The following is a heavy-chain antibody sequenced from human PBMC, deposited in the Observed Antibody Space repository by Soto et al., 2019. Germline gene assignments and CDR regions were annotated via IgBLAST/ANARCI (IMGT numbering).Heavy chain of an antibody. D-gene: IGHD3-10*01. Sequence: QVHLQQWGAGLLKPSETLSRTCAVYGGSFSGYYWSWIRQPPGKGLEWIGEINHSGSTNYNPSLKSRVSISVGTSNNQFSRKLSSVTAADTAVYYCARGRGDGYNQHWYFDLWGRGTLVTVSS. V-gene: IGHV4-34*01. CDR3: ARGRGDGYNQHWYFDL. CDR1: GGSFSGYY. CDR2: INHSGST. J-gene: IGHJ2*01.